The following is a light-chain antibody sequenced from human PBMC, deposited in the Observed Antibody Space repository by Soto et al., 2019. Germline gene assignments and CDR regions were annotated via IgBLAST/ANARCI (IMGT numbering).Light chain of an antibody. V-gene: IGKV1-33*01. CDR2: DAS. CDR3: QQYDNLGIT. Sequence: DIHMTQSPSSLSASVGDRVTITCQASQDISNYLNWYQQKPGKAPKLLIYDASNLETGVPSRFSGSGSGTDFTFTISSLQPEDIATYYCQQYDNLGITFGGGTKVEIK. J-gene: IGKJ4*01. CDR1: QDISNY.